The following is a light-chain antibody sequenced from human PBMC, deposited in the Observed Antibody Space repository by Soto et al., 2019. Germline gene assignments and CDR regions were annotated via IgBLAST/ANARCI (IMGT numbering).Light chain of an antibody. V-gene: IGLV1-44*01. CDR3: AAWDDSLSGPV. CDR2: NNH. J-gene: IGLJ2*01. CDR1: SSNIGGNT. Sequence: QPVLTQPSSASGTPGQRVTISCSGGSSNIGGNTAHWYQQFPGTAPKLLIYNNHQRPSGVPDRFSGSKSGTSASLAISGLQSEDEAMYYCAAWDDSLSGPVFGEGTKVTVL.